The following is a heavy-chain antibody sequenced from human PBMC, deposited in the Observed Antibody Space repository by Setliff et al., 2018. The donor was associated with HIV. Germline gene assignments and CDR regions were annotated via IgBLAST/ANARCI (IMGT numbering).Heavy chain of an antibody. CDR1: GFTVSTYY. V-gene: IGHV3-66*02. J-gene: IGHJ6*03. CDR2: IYSGGDT. CDR3: VRDYGSGTNFFYSMDV. Sequence: GESLKISCAASGFTVSTYYMSWVRQAPGKGLEWISTIYSGGDTYHADSVKGRVTLSRDNSKSTLYLQMNSLRPEDTAVYYCVRDYGSGTNFFYSMDVWGKGTTVTVSS. D-gene: IGHD3-10*01.